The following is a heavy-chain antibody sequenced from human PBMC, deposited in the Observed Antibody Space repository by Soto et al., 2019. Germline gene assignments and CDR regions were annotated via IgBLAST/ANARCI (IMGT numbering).Heavy chain of an antibody. J-gene: IGHJ4*02. CDR3: ARSAYYDILTGYYPPWY. CDR1: GGTFSSYA. V-gene: IGHV1-69*06. D-gene: IGHD3-9*01. Sequence: QVQLVQSGAEVKKPGSSVKVSCKASGGTFSSYAISWVRQAPGQGLEWMGGIIPIFGTANYAQKFQGRVTITADKSTSTAYMELISLRSEDTAVYYCARSAYYDILTGYYPPWYWGQGTLVTVSS. CDR2: IIPIFGTA.